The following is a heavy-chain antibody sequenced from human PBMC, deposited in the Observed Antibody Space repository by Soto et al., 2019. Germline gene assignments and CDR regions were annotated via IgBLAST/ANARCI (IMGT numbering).Heavy chain of an antibody. J-gene: IGHJ4*02. V-gene: IGHV4-30-4*01. Sequence: QVQLQESGPGLVKPSQTLSLTCTVSGGPISRGDYYWSWIRQPLGKGLEWIGYIYYSGSTHYNPSLSSRVTLSVDTSKNQFSLNLSSVTAADTAVYHCARVDLTGPTFDYWGQGTLVTVSS. D-gene: IGHD3-9*01. CDR2: IYYSGST. CDR1: GGPISRGDYY. CDR3: ARVDLTGPTFDY.